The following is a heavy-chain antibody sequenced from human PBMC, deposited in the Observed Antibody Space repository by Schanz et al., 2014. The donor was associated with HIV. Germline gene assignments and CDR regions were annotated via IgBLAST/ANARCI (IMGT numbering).Heavy chain of an antibody. D-gene: IGHD5-12*01. CDR2: ISGSGGTT. CDR1: GFPFSYYA. CDR3: AKGGGWLQLYTDY. J-gene: IGHJ4*02. V-gene: IGHV3-23*04. Sequence: VQVVESGGGVVQPGRSLRLSCAVSGFPFSYYAMNWVRQAPGKGLEWVSLISGSGGTTYYAASVKGRFTISRDNSKNTLYLQMSSLRAEDTAVYYCAKGGGWLQLYTDYWGQGTLVAVSS.